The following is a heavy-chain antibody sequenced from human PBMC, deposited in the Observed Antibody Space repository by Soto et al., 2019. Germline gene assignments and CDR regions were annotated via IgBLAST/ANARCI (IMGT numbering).Heavy chain of an antibody. CDR1: GGSIGSGGYY. Sequence: SETLSLPCTVSGGSIGSGGYYWSWIRQPPGKRLEWIGEINHSGSTNYNPSLKSRVTISVDTSKNQFSLKLSSVTAADTAVYYCARSEATVLDNWGQGTLVTVSS. J-gene: IGHJ4*02. D-gene: IGHD4-17*01. V-gene: IGHV4-39*07. CDR2: INHSGST. CDR3: ARSEATVLDN.